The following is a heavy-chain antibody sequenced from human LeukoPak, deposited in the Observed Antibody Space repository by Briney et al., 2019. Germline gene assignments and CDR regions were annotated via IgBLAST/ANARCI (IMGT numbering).Heavy chain of an antibody. CDR2: INPNSGGK. V-gene: IGHV1-2*02. CDR1: GYTFTGYY. D-gene: IGHD3-3*01. J-gene: IGHJ6*03. CDR3: ARGLRFLEWLDPYYMDV. Sequence: ASVKVSCKASGYTFTGYYMHWVRQAPGQGLEWMGWINPNSGGKNYAQKFRGRVTMTRDTSISTAYMELSRLRFDDTAVYYCARGLRFLEWLDPYYMDVWGKGTTVTVSS.